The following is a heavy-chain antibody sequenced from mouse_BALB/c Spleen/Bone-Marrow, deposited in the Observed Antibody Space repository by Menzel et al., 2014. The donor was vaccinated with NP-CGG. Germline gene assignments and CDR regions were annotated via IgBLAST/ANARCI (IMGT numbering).Heavy chain of an antibody. CDR1: GFTFSDYY. CDR3: ARQDYSYYYAMDY. Sequence: EVQLQESGGGLVQPGGSLKLSCATSGFTFSDYYMYWVRQTPEKRLEWVAYISNGGGSTYYPDTVKGRFTISRDNAKNTLYLQMSRLKSEDTAMYYCARQDYSYYYAMDYWCQGTSVTVSS. V-gene: IGHV5-12*02. CDR2: ISNGGGST. J-gene: IGHJ4*01. D-gene: IGHD2-13*01.